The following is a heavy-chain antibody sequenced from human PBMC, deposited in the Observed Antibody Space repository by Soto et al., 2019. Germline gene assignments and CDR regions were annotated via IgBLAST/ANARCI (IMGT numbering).Heavy chain of an antibody. J-gene: IGHJ4*02. Sequence: ASVKVSCKASGYIFTNHYIHWVRQAPGQGLEWMGIINPSGGSTNYLQKFQGRITMTRDTSSSTVYMELISLRSEDTAVYFCARADYYDSSGFYYDCWGQGSLVTVSS. D-gene: IGHD3-22*01. V-gene: IGHV1-46*01. CDR1: GYIFTNHY. CDR3: ARADYYDSSGFYYDC. CDR2: INPSGGST.